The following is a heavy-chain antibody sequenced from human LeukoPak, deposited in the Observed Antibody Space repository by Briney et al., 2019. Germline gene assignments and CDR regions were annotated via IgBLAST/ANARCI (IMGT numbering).Heavy chain of an antibody. J-gene: IGHJ4*02. CDR3: HVSEQQAKFVFDY. D-gene: IGHD6-13*01. CDR2: IYSGGST. Sequence: GGSLRLSCAASGFTVSSNYMSWVRQAPGKGLEWVSVIYSGGSTYYADSVKGRFTISRDNSKNTLYLQMNSLRAEDTAVYYCHVSEQQAKFVFDYWGQGTLVTVSS. CDR1: GFTVSSNY. V-gene: IGHV3-53*01.